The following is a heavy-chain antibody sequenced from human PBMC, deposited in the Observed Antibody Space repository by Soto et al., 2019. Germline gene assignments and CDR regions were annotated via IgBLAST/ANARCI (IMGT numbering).Heavy chain of an antibody. CDR1: GGSINSADYY. CDR2: IYYSGST. D-gene: IGHD5-12*01. CDR3: ARAIVVTIGGMDV. J-gene: IGHJ6*02. Sequence: QVQLQESGPGLVKPSQTLSLTCTVSGGSINSADYYWSWVRQPPGKGLEWIGYIYYSGSTFVNPSLKSRVTISKDMSRNQFSLRLNSMTAADTAVYYCARAIVVTIGGMDVWGHGTTVTVSS. V-gene: IGHV4-30-4*01.